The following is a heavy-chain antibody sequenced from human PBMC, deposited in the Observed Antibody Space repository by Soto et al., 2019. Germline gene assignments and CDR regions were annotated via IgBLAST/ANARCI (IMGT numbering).Heavy chain of an antibody. CDR1: GDSISTFY. J-gene: IGHJ4*02. CDR3: ARVRSNLFDY. CDR2: IHYSGST. Sequence: PSETLSLTCTVCGDSISTFYWSWIRQPPGKGLEWIGYIHYSGSTNYNPSLKSQVIISVDTSKNQFSLKLSSVTAADTAVYFCARVRSNLFDYWGQGTPVTVSS. D-gene: IGHD3-3*01. V-gene: IGHV4-59*01.